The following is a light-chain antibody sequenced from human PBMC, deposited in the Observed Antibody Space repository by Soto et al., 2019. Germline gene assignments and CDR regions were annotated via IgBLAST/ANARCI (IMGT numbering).Light chain of an antibody. V-gene: IGKV1-39*01. CDR2: AAS. CDR1: QSISSY. Sequence: DTQMTQSPSSLSASIGDRVTITCRASQSISSYLNWYQQTPGKAPKLLIYAASSLQSGVPSRFSGSGSGIDFTLTISNLQPEDFATYYCQQSDSTPTFGQGTKVDIK. CDR3: QQSDSTPT. J-gene: IGKJ2*01.